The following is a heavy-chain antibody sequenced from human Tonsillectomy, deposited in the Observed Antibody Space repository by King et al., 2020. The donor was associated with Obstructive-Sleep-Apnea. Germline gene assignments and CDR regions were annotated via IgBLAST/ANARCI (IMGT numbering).Heavy chain of an antibody. V-gene: IGHV3-15*01. Sequence: VQLVESGGGLVKPGESLRLSCAASGFFFTSAWMTWVRQAPGKGLEGVGRIKSKSDGGSIDYAASLRGRFTISRDDSTNTLFLDMSGLKSEDTGVYYCSTVGLLYFGMDVGGQGTTLTVSS. J-gene: IGHJ6*02. CDR3: STVGLLYFGMDV. CDR2: IKSKSDGGSI. D-gene: IGHD3-16*01. CDR1: GFFFTSAW.